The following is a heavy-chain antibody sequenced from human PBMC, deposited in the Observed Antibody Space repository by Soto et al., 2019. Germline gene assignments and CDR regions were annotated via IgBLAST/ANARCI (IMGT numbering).Heavy chain of an antibody. Sequence: QEQLVQSGPEVKKPGSSVTVSCKASAGTFNNYAICWVRQAPGQGLEWMGGTIPLFSTSSYAQNFQGRVTITADQSASTVYMEMRNLKSEDTALYYCARAGGSPYYYYGMDVWGQGTTVTVS. CDR2: TIPLFSTS. J-gene: IGHJ6*02. CDR1: AGTFNNYA. CDR3: ARAGGSPYYYYGMDV. D-gene: IGHD2-15*01. V-gene: IGHV1-69*01.